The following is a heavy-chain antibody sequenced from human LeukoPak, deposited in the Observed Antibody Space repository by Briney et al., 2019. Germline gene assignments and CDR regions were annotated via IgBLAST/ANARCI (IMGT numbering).Heavy chain of an antibody. CDR1: GYTFTSYY. CDR2: INPSGGST. CDR3: ARVPIVGATPDFDY. Sequence: ASVKVSFKASGYTFTSYYMHWVRQAPGQGLEWMGIINPSGGSTSYAQKFQGRVTMTRDTSTSTVYMELGSLRSADTAVYYCARVPIVGATPDFDYWGQGTLVTVSS. J-gene: IGHJ4*02. V-gene: IGHV1-46*01. D-gene: IGHD1-26*01.